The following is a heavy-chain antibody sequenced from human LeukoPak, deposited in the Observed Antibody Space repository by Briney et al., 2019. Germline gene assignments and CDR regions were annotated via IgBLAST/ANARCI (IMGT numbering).Heavy chain of an antibody. CDR3: ARDWAVAGIWHWFDP. Sequence: GRSLRLSCAASVFTFSSYAMHWVRQAPRKGLEWVAVISYDGSNKYYADSVKGRFTISRDNSKNTLYLQMNSLRAEDTAVYYCARDWAVAGIWHWFDPWGQGTLVTVSS. V-gene: IGHV3-30-3*01. J-gene: IGHJ5*02. CDR2: ISYDGSNK. D-gene: IGHD6-19*01. CDR1: VFTFSSYA.